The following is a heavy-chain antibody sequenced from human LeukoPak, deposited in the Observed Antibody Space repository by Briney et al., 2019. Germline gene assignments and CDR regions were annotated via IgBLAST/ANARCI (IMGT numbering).Heavy chain of an antibody. V-gene: IGHV3-48*02. CDR3: ARDAEYCSSTSCHSRRAFDI. D-gene: IGHD2-2*01. CDR1: GFTFSSYS. Sequence: GGSLRLSCAASGFTFSSYSMNWVRQAPGKGLEWDSYISSSSRTIYYADSVKGRFTISRDNAKNSLYLQMNSLRDEDTAVYYCARDAEYCSSTSCHSRRAFDIWGQGTMVTVSS. CDR2: ISSSSRTI. J-gene: IGHJ3*02.